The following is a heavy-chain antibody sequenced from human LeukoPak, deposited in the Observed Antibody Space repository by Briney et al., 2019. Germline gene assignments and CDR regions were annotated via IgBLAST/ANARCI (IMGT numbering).Heavy chain of an antibody. D-gene: IGHD6-19*01. CDR1: GYTLTELS. Sequence: ASVKVSCKVSGYTLTELSMHWVRQAPGKGLEWMGWISPSSGDTRHAQRFQDRVTMTRDTPVSTAYMELTRLQSDDTAVYYCAKGGSNGWAPIDYWGQGTLVTVSS. J-gene: IGHJ4*02. V-gene: IGHV1-2*02. CDR3: AKGGSNGWAPIDY. CDR2: ISPSSGDT.